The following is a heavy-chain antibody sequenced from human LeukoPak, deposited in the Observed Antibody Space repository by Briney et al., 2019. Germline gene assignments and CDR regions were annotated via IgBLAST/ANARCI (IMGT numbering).Heavy chain of an antibody. D-gene: IGHD1-26*01. Sequence: PGGSLRLSCAASGFTFSDHYMSWIRQAPGKGLEWVSYISSSGSTIYYADSVKGRFTISRDNAKNSLYLQMNSLRAEDTAVYYCARDPHRERSAGDYWGQGTLVTVSS. CDR2: ISSSGSTI. CDR3: ARDPHRERSAGDY. J-gene: IGHJ4*02. V-gene: IGHV3-11*01. CDR1: GFTFSDHY.